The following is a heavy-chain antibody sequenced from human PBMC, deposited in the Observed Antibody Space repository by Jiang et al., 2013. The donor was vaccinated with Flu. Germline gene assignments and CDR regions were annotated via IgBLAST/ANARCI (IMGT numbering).Heavy chain of an antibody. Sequence: QSGAEVKKPGSSVKVSCKASGDSFTSYIISWVRQAPGQGLEWMGRVIPVLDTAIYAQKFQGRVTITADKPTTTVYMELSSLKSDDTGVYFCARDSQNYWTHPDDAFDIWGQGTTITVSS. J-gene: IGHJ3*02. CDR1: GDSFTSYI. CDR2: VIPVLDTA. CDR3: ARDSQNYWTHPDDAFDI. D-gene: IGHD1-7*01. V-gene: IGHV1-69*08.